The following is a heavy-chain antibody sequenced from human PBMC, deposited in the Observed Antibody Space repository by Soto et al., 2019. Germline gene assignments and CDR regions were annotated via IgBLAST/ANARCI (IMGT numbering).Heavy chain of an antibody. J-gene: IGHJ4*02. V-gene: IGHV4-39*01. CDR2: IYYSGST. Sequence: NPSETLSLTCTVSGGSISSSSYYWGWIRQPPGKGLEWIGSIYYSGSTYYNPSLKSRVTISVDTSKNQFYLKLSSVTAADTAVYYCARLGCCSGGTFDYWGQGTLVTVSS. CDR3: ARLGCCSGGTFDY. CDR1: GGSISSSSYY. D-gene: IGHD2-15*01.